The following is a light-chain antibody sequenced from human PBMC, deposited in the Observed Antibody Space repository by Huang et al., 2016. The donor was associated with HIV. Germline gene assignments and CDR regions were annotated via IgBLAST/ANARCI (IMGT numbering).Light chain of an antibody. CDR2: DAS. V-gene: IGKV1-33*01. CDR1: QDIGNY. CDR3: QQYDGLPYT. Sequence: DIQMTQSPSSLSAFIGVKVTITCQASQDIGNYLNWYQQRPGKAPKLLIYDASSLETGVTSRFSGGGSGTTFTFTITNLRPEDVATYYCQQYDGLPYTFGQGTLIEI. J-gene: IGKJ2*01.